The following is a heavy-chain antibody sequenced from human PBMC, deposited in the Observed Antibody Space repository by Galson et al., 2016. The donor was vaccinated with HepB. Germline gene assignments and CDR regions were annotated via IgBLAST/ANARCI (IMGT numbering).Heavy chain of an antibody. J-gene: IGHJ2*01. CDR1: GGTVNSYA. D-gene: IGHD6-19*01. CDR3: ARGAGKFWYFDL. Sequence: SVKVSCKASGGTVNSYAISWVRQAPGLGLEWLGGIIPMFGTPNYAPKFQDRVTISADRFSSTGYMELSRLTSEDTAVYFCARGAGKFWYFDLWGRGTLITVSS. CDR2: IIPMFGTP. V-gene: IGHV1-69*06.